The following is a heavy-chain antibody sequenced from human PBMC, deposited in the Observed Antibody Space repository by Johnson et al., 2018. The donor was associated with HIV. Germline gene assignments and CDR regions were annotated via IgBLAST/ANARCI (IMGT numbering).Heavy chain of an antibody. V-gene: IGHV3-33*03. Sequence: VQLVESGGGVVQPGRSLRLSCAASGFTFSSYGRHWVSQAPGKGLEWVAVIRYDGSKKYYEDYVKGRFTIARDNAKNSLYLQMNSLEAEDTALSYCAKDRAPAYYSDSDAAFDIWGQGTMVTVSS. D-gene: IGHD3-22*01. CDR1: GFTFSSYG. CDR3: AKDRAPAYYSDSDAAFDI. J-gene: IGHJ3*02. CDR2: IRYDGSKK.